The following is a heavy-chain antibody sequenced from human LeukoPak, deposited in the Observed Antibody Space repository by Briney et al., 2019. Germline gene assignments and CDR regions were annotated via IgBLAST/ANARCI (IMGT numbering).Heavy chain of an antibody. CDR1: GFTFSSYS. CDR2: ISSSSSYI. J-gene: IGHJ4*02. V-gene: IGHV3-21*01. CDR3: ARVGTAVVTPPSYYFDY. D-gene: IGHD4-23*01. Sequence: GGSLRLSCAASGFTFSSYSMNWVRQAPGKGLEWVSSISSSSSYIYYADSVKGRFTISRDNAKNSLYLQMNSLRAEDTAVYYCARVGTAVVTPPSYYFDYWGQGTLVTVSS.